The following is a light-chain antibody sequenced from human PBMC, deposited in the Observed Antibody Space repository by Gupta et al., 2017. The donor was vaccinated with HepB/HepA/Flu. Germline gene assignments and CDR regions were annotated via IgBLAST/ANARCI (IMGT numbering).Light chain of an antibody. Sequence: EIVMTQSLATLSVSPGERATLSCRASQSVISNLHWYQQKPGQPLRILIYGASTRATGIPARCSGSGSETEFTLTIRSLQSEDFAVYYCQQYNTWPSFGGGTKVEIK. CDR3: QQYNTWPS. CDR1: QSVISN. CDR2: GAS. J-gene: IGKJ4*01. V-gene: IGKV3-15*01.